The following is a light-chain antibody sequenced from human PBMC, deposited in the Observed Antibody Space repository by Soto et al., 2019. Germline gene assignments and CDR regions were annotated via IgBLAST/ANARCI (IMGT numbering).Light chain of an antibody. J-gene: IGLJ1*01. Sequence: QSVLTQPLSVSGAPGQRVTISCTGSSSNIGAGYDVHWYQQLPGTAPKLLIYANNFRPSGVPDRFSGSKSGTSASLAITGLQAEDEADYYCQSYDSSLSGYVFGTGTKVTV. CDR3: QSYDSSLSGYV. CDR1: SSNIGAGYD. V-gene: IGLV1-40*01. CDR2: ANN.